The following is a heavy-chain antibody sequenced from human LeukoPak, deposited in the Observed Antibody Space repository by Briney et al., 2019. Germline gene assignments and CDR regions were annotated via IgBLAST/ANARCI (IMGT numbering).Heavy chain of an antibody. CDR2: IKQDGSEK. V-gene: IGHV3-7*03. CDR1: GFTFSSYW. D-gene: IGHD2-8*02. CDR3: ATYRQVLLPFES. Sequence: PGGSLRLSCAASGFTFSSYWMSWVRQAPGKGLEWVANIKQDGSEKYYVDSVKGRFTISRDNSKNTVYLQMNNLRVEDTAIYYCATYRQVLLPFESWGQGTLVTVSS. J-gene: IGHJ4*02.